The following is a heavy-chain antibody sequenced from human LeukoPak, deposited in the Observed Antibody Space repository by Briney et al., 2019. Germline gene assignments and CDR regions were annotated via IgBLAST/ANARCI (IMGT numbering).Heavy chain of an antibody. CDR2: ISGSGGST. Sequence: SGGSLRLSCAASGFTFSSYAMSWVRQAPGKGLEWVSAISGSGGSTYYADSVKGRFTISRDNSKNTLYLQMNSLRAEDTAVYYCAFPHCSGGSCYSYWGQGTLVTVSS. V-gene: IGHV3-23*01. D-gene: IGHD2-15*01. J-gene: IGHJ4*02. CDR3: AFPHCSGGSCYSY. CDR1: GFTFSSYA.